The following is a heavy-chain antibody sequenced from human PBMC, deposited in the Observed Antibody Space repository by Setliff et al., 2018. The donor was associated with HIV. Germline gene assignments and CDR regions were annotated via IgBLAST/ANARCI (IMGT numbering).Heavy chain of an antibody. D-gene: IGHD3-10*01. J-gene: IGHJ3*02. Sequence: GASVKVSCKASGYTFTSYGISWARQAPGQGLEWMGWISAYNGNTNYAQKLQGRVTMTTDTSTSTAYMELRSLRSDDTAVYYCARDQITMVRGTLGAFDIWGQGTMVTVSS. CDR1: GYTFTSYG. CDR2: ISAYNGNT. CDR3: ARDQITMVRGTLGAFDI. V-gene: IGHV1-18*01.